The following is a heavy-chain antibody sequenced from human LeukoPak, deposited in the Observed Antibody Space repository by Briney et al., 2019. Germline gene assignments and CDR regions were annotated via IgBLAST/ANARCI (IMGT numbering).Heavy chain of an antibody. Sequence: SGTLSLTCIVSGGSITSYFWSWLRQPAGKGLEWIGQIHTSESTNYNPSLKSRVAMSVDTSKNQFSLGLSSVTAADTAVYYCAGRAQTTGWSFDYWGQGALVTVSS. CDR2: IHTSEST. CDR3: AGRAQTTGWSFDY. J-gene: IGHJ4*02. D-gene: IGHD6-19*01. V-gene: IGHV4-4*07. CDR1: GGSITSYF.